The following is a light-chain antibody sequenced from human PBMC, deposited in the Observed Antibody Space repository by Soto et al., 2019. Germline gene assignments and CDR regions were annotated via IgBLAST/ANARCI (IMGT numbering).Light chain of an antibody. V-gene: IGKV3-15*01. CDR2: GTS. CDR3: QQHYSYTGT. J-gene: IGKJ1*01. Sequence: DILMTQSPATLSVSPGERATLSCRASQSVTTNVAWYQQKPGQPPRLLIYGTSTRATGVTDRFSGSGSGTEFTLTISSLQSDDSAVYYCQQHYSYTGTFGQGTRLEI. CDR1: QSVTTN.